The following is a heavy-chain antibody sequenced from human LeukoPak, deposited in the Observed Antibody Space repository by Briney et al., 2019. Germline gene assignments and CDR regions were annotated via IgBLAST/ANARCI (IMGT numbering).Heavy chain of an antibody. V-gene: IGHV3-30-3*01. CDR2: ISYDGSNK. CDR1: GFTFSSYA. Sequence: HTGGSLRLSCAASGFTFSSYAMHWVRQAPGKGLEWVAVISYDGSNKYYADSVKGRLTISRDNSKNTLYLQMNSLRAEDTAVYYCASGGASSLRYYDFWSGYYNEDYWGQGTLVTVSS. D-gene: IGHD3-3*01. J-gene: IGHJ4*02. CDR3: ASGGASSLRYYDFWSGYYNEDY.